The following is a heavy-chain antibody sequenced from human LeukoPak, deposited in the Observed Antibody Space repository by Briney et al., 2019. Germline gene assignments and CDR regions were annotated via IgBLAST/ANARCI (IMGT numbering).Heavy chain of an antibody. CDR1: GYTFTSYG. V-gene: IGHV1-2*02. D-gene: IGHD1-26*01. J-gene: IGHJ4*02. CDR3: AGGSYYYFGY. Sequence: WASVKVSCKASGYTFTSYGISWVRQAPGQGLEWMGWINPNSGGTNYAQKFQGRVTMTRDTSISTAYMELSRLRSDDTAVYYCAGGSYYYFGYWGQGTLVTVSS. CDR2: INPNSGGT.